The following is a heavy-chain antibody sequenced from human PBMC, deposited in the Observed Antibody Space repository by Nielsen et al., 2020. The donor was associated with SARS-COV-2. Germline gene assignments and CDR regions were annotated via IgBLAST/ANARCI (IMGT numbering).Heavy chain of an antibody. CDR3: ARQRAYCGGDCYSFDS. J-gene: IGHJ4*02. CDR2: VYYRGNT. Sequence: SETLSLTCSVSGASIISTTYFWGWIRQPPGKGLEWIGTVYYRGNTYYNPSLKSRVTLSVDTSKNQFSLELNSVIAADTAIYYCARQRAYCGGDCYSFDSWGQGALVTVPS. CDR1: GASIISTTYF. V-gene: IGHV4-39*01. D-gene: IGHD2-21*02.